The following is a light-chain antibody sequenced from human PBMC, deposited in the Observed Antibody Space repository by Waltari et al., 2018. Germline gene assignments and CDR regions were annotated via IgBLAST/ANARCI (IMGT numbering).Light chain of an antibody. CDR2: WAS. J-gene: IGKJ2*01. CDR1: QSFLYSSNNKNY. V-gene: IGKV4-1*01. Sequence: DIVMTQSPDSLAVSLGERATINCKSSQSFLYSSNNKNYLAWYQQKPGQPPKLLIYWASTRESGVPDRFSGSGSGTDFTLTISSLQAEDVAVYYCQQYYSTPQTFGQGTKLEIK. CDR3: QQYYSTPQT.